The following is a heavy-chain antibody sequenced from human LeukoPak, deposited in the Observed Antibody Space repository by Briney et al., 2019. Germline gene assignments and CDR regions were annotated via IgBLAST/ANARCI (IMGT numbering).Heavy chain of an antibody. V-gene: IGHV6-1*01. CDR2: TYYRSKWYN. Sequence: SQTLSLTCAISGDSFSGNSVTWTWIRQSPSRGLGWLGRTYYRSKWYNDFAVSVKSRITINPDTSKNQFSLHLNSMTPEDTAVYYCARQWRGTFDYWGQGTLVTVSS. CDR3: ARQWRGTFDY. CDR1: GDSFSGNSVT. J-gene: IGHJ4*02. D-gene: IGHD6-19*01.